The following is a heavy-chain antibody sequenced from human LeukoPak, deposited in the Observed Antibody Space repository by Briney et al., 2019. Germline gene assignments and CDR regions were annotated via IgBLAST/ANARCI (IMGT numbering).Heavy chain of an antibody. Sequence: ASVMVSCKASGGTFSSYAISWVRQAPGQGLEWMGWISAYNGNTNYAQKLQGGVTMTTDTSTSTAYMELRSLRSDDTAVYYCARSYPYSSGSLPFDPWGQGTLVTVSS. D-gene: IGHD6-19*01. CDR1: GGTFSSYA. V-gene: IGHV1-18*01. CDR2: ISAYNGNT. CDR3: ARSYPYSSGSLPFDP. J-gene: IGHJ5*02.